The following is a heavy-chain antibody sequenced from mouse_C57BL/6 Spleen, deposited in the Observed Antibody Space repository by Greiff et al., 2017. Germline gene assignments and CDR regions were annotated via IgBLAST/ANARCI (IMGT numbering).Heavy chain of an antibody. CDR3: ALNWDWYFDG. CDR2: IDPSDSYT. Sequence: QVQVQQPGAELVKPGASVKLSCKASGYTFTSYWMQWVKQRPGQGLEWIGEIDPSDSYTNYNQKFKGKATLTVDTSSSTAYMQLSSLTSEDSAVYYCALNWDWYFDGWGTGTTVTVAS. J-gene: IGHJ1*03. V-gene: IGHV1-50*01. D-gene: IGHD4-1*01. CDR1: GYTFTSYW.